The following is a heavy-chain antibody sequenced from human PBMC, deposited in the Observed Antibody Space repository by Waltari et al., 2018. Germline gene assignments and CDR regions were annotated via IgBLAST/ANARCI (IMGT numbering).Heavy chain of an antibody. J-gene: IGHJ3*02. V-gene: IGHV4-39*01. D-gene: IGHD1-7*01. CDR1: GGSISSSPYY. CDR2: IYYSGST. Sequence: QLQLQESGPGLVKPSETLSLPCTVSGGSISSSPYYWGWIRQPPRKGLEWIGSIYYSGSTYDNPSLKIRLTISVDTSKNQFSLKLSSVTAADTAVYYCATQTSITGTSAGAFDIWGQGTMVTVSS. CDR3: ATQTSITGTSAGAFDI.